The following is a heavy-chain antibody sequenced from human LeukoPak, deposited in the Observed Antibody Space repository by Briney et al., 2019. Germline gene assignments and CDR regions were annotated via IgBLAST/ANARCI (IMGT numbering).Heavy chain of an antibody. CDR3: AALRPFDY. D-gene: IGHD3-16*01. J-gene: IGHJ4*02. V-gene: IGHV3-73*01. CDR2: IRVKAHNYAT. CDR1: GFTFSGSA. Sequence: PGGSLRLSCAASGFTFSGSAMHWVRQASGKGLEWIGRIRVKAHNYATVYAASMKGRFTISRDDSKNTAYLQMTSLKPEDTAVYYCAALRPFDYWDQGTLVTVSS.